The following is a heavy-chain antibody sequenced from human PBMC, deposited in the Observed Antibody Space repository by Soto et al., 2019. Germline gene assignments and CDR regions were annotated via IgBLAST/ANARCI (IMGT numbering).Heavy chain of an antibody. CDR2: IHAGNGDT. Sequence: ASVKVSCKASGYTFTNYGIHWVRQAPGQGLEWLGWIHAGNGDTRYSPKFQGRVTITRDTSASTAYMELRSLTSRDTAIFYCVTSDWAWWGQGTQVTVPQ. V-gene: IGHV1-3*01. CDR1: GYTFTNYG. J-gene: IGHJ4*02. D-gene: IGHD3-9*01. CDR3: VTSDWAW.